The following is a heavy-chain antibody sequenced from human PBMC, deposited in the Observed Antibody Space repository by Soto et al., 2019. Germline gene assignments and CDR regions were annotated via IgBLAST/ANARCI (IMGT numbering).Heavy chain of an antibody. CDR3: AREKVGAVDY. CDR1: GYTFTSYD. CDR2: MNPNSGNT. V-gene: IGHV1-8*01. D-gene: IGHD1-26*01. J-gene: IGHJ4*02. Sequence: QVQLVQSGAEVKKPGASVKVSCKASGYTFTSYDINWVRQATGRGLEWMGWMNPNSGNTGYAQKFXGXVXMTXNTSISTAYMELSSMRSEDTAVYYCAREKVGAVDYWGQGTLVTVSS.